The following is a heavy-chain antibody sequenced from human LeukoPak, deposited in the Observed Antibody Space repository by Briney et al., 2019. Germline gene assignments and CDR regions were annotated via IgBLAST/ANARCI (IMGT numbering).Heavy chain of an antibody. Sequence: GGSLRLSCAASGFTFSSYAMHWVRRAPGKGLEYVTAISSNGGSTYYANSEKGRFTISRDNSKNTLYRQMGSLRAEDMAVYYCARDSYGYGDPGAYWGQGTLVTVSS. D-gene: IGHD4-17*01. CDR2: ISSNGGST. V-gene: IGHV3-64*01. CDR3: ARDSYGYGDPGAY. J-gene: IGHJ4*02. CDR1: GFTFSSYA.